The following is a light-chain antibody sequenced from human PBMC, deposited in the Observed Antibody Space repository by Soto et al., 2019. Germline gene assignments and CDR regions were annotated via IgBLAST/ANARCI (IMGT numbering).Light chain of an antibody. CDR2: EVT. J-gene: IGLJ1*01. V-gene: IGLV2-14*01. Sequence: QSALTQPASVSGSPGQSITISCTGTSSDVGGYDYVSWYQQYPGKAPKFMIYEVTNRPSGVSHRFSGSKSGNTASLTISGLQAEDEADYYCASWDNSLNGLFVFGTGTKVTVL. CDR3: ASWDNSLNGLFV. CDR1: SSDVGGYDY.